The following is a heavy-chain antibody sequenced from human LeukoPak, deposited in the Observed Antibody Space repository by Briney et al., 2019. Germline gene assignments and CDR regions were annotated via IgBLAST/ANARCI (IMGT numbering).Heavy chain of an antibody. CDR3: AKGGQWLAPDAFDI. Sequence: GGSLRLSCAASGFTFSSYGMHWVRQAPGKGLEWVAVTSYDGSNKYYADSVKGRFTISRDNSKNTLYLQMNSLRAEDTAVYYCAKGGQWLAPDAFDIWGQGTMVTVSS. CDR1: GFTFSSYG. J-gene: IGHJ3*02. V-gene: IGHV3-30*18. D-gene: IGHD6-19*01. CDR2: TSYDGSNK.